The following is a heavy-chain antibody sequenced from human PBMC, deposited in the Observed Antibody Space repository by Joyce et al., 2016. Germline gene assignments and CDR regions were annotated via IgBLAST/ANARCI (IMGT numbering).Heavy chain of an antibody. J-gene: IGHJ4*02. CDR3: TTYTGAALDN. V-gene: IGHV3-15*01. CDR2: ILSKTDGETT. CDR1: GFTFSHAW. Sequence: EVQLVESGGDLVKPGGSLRLSCAASGFTFSHAWMIWFRQTPGKGLELVGRILSKTDGETTDYAAPVKGRFTISRDDSKSTLLLQMNSLTTDDTAVYYCTTYTGAALDNWGQGTLVTVSS. D-gene: IGHD2-2*03.